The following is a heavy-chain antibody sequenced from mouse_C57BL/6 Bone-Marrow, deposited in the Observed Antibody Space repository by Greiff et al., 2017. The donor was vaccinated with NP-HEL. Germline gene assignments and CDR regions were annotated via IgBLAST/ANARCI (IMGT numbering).Heavy chain of an antibody. CDR3: AFYDYAFYAMDY. CDR2: INPNNGGT. CDR1: GYTFTDYY. J-gene: IGHJ4*01. Sequence: VQLQQSGPELVKPGASVKISCKASGYTFTDYYMNWVKQSHGKSLEWIGDINPNNGGTSYNQKFKGKATLTVDKSSSTAYMELRSLTSEDSAVYYCAFYDYAFYAMDYWGQGTSVTVSS. V-gene: IGHV1-26*01. D-gene: IGHD2-4*01.